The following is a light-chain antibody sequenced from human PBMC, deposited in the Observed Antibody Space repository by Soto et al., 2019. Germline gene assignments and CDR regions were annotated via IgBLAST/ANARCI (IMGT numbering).Light chain of an antibody. CDR3: TSYAGSCIPVV. J-gene: IGLJ2*01. CDR1: SSDVGKYNF. CDR2: DVT. V-gene: IGLV2-8*01. Sequence: QSALTQPPSASGSPGQSVTISCTGASSDVGKYNFVSWYQQHPGKAPKLMIYDVTERPSGVPDRFSGSKSGNTASLTVSGLQAEDEADYYCTSYAGSCIPVVFCGGTQLTVL.